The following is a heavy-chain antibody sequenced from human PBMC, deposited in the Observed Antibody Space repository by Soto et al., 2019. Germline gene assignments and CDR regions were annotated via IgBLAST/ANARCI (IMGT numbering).Heavy chain of an antibody. CDR1: GFAFSSYA. V-gene: IGHV3-23*01. D-gene: IGHD2-2*01. J-gene: IGHJ6*02. CDR2: ISGSGGST. CDR3: VTAGVNAISYYYYGMDG. Sequence: PGGSLRLSCAASGFAFSSYAMSWVRQAPGKGLEWVSAISGSGGSTYYADSVKGRFTISRDNSKNTLYLQMNSLRAEDTAVYYCVTAGVNAISYYYYGMDGWAQGSTVTLSS.